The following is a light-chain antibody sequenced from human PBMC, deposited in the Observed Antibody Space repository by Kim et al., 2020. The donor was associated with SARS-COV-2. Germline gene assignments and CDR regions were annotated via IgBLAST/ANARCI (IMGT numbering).Light chain of an antibody. CDR3: QMFNS. Sequence: AIQMTQSPSSLSASVGDRVTITCRASQGISSDLVWYQQNPGKAPKLLIYDASSLQSGVPSRFSGSGSGTDFTLTISSLQAEDFATYYCQMFNSFGPGTKVDIK. V-gene: IGKV1-13*02. J-gene: IGKJ3*01. CDR2: DAS. CDR1: QGISSD.